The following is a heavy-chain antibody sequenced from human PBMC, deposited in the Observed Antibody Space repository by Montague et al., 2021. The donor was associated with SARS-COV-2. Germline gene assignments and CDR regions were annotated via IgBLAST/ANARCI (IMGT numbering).Heavy chain of an antibody. V-gene: IGHV3-48*03. CDR1: GFPFSGYE. D-gene: IGHD3-3*01. Sequence: SLRLSCSASGFPFSGYEMNWVRQAPGKGLEWVSYISSSGSTIYYXDSVKGRFTISRGNAKNSPYLQMNSLRAEDTAVYYCARVRARITIFGGGPGDYWGQGTLVTVSS. CDR2: ISSSGSTI. J-gene: IGHJ4*02. CDR3: ARVRARITIFGGGPGDY.